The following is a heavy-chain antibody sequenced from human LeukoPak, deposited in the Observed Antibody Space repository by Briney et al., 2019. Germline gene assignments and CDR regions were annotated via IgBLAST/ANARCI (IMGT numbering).Heavy chain of an antibody. Sequence: SETLSLTCTVSGGSVSSGSYYWSWIRQPPGKGLEWIGYIYYSGSTNYNPSLKSRVTISVDTSKNQFSLKLSSVTAADTAVYHCARGSIALYYFDYWGHGNLFTVSS. CDR2: IYYSGST. CDR1: GGSVSSGSYY. D-gene: IGHD6-6*01. CDR3: ARGSIALYYFDY. V-gene: IGHV4-61*01. J-gene: IGHJ4*01.